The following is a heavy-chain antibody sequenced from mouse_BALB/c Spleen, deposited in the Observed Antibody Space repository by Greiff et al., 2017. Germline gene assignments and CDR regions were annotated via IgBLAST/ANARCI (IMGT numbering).Heavy chain of an antibody. Sequence: EVQGVESGGGLVQPGGSRKLSCAVSGFTFSSFGMHWVRQAPEKGLEWVAYISSGSSTIYYADTVKGRFTISRDNTKNTLFLQMTSLRSEDTAMYYSASSPTTVVAREGYYAMDYWGQGTSVTVSS. CDR2: ISSGSSTI. J-gene: IGHJ4*01. D-gene: IGHD1-1*01. CDR3: ASSPTTVVAREGYYAMDY. CDR1: GFTFSSFG. V-gene: IGHV5-17*02.